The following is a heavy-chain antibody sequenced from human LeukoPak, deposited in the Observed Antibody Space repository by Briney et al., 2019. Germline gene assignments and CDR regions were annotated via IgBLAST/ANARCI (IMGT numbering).Heavy chain of an antibody. J-gene: IGHJ4*02. CDR2: ISSSSSYI. D-gene: IGHD4-17*01. CDR1: GFTFSSYS. Sequence: GGSLRLSCAASGFTFSSYSMNWVRQAPGKGLEWVSSISSSSSYIYYADSVKGRFTISRDNAKNSLYLQMNSLRAEDTAMYYCASYDYGDSRRIDYWGQGTLVTVSS. CDR3: ASYDYGDSRRIDY. V-gene: IGHV3-21*01.